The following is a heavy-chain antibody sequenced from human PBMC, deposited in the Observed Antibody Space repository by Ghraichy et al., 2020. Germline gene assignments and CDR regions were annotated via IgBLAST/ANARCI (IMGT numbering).Heavy chain of an antibody. Sequence: GGSLRLSCAASGFTFSNYAMSWVRQAPGKGLEWVSDISGSGGSTYYADSVKGRFTISRDISKNTLYLQMNSLRAEDTAVYFCAKDMAMTTVTSSLDYWGQGTLFTVAS. V-gene: IGHV3-23*01. J-gene: IGHJ4*02. CDR3: AKDMAMTTVTSSLDY. CDR2: ISGSGGST. CDR1: GFTFSNYA. D-gene: IGHD4-11*01.